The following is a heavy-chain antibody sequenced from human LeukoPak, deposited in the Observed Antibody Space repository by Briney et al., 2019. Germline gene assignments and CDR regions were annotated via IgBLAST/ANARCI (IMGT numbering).Heavy chain of an antibody. Sequence: GGSLRLSRAASGFTFSNYGMSWVRQAPGKGLEWVSGISGTGSTYYADSVKGRFTISRDNSKNTLFLQMNSLRAEDTAVYYCAKVSDYAWGSYRYPFDNWGQGTLVIVSS. V-gene: IGHV3-23*01. CDR1: GFTFSNYG. CDR3: AKVSDYAWGSYRYPFDN. D-gene: IGHD3-16*02. J-gene: IGHJ5*02. CDR2: ISGTGST.